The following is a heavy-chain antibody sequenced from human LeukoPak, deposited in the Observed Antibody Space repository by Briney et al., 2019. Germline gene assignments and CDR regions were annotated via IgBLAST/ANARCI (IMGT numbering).Heavy chain of an antibody. Sequence: ASVEVSCKVSGYSLTELSIQWVRQAPGERLEWMGGFDAEDGKTIYAQKFQGRVTMTEDTSMDTAYMDLSSLRTEDTATYYCAAAPQTYYYDSGDYYSDYWGQGTLVTVSS. CDR2: FDAEDGKT. D-gene: IGHD3-22*01. CDR1: GYSLTELS. CDR3: AAAPQTYYYDSGDYYSDY. J-gene: IGHJ4*02. V-gene: IGHV1-24*01.